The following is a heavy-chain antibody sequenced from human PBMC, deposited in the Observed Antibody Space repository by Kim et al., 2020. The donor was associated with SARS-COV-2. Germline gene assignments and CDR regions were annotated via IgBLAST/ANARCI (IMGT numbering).Heavy chain of an antibody. CDR1: GGSISGTNW. J-gene: IGHJ4*02. V-gene: IGHV4-4*02. Sequence: SETLSLTCAVSGGSISGTNWWSWVRQPPGKGLEWIGEIYHSGGTNYNPSLKSRVTISVDKSKNQFSLKLNSVTAADTAIYYCPANGYYTIDNWGQGTLVIVSS. D-gene: IGHD3-22*01. CDR2: IYHSGGT. CDR3: PANGYYTIDN.